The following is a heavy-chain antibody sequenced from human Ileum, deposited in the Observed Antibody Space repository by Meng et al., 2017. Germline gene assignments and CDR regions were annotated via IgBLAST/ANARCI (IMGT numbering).Heavy chain of an antibody. V-gene: IGHV4-34*01. J-gene: IGHJ4*02. CDR1: GGSFSGYY. Sequence: QVEQGGEGLLNPSKTLSLPSAFDGGSFSGYYWSWIRQPPGKGLEWIGEINHSGSTNYNPSLKSRVTISVDTSKNQFSLKLSSVTAADTAVYYCARGGGRYGPDFDYWGQGTLVTVSS. CDR3: ARGGGRYGPDFDY. CDR2: INHSGST. D-gene: IGHD3-16*01.